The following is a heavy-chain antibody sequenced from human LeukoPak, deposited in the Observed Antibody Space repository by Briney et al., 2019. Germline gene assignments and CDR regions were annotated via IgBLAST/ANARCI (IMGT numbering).Heavy chain of an antibody. D-gene: IGHD5-24*01. V-gene: IGHV1-8*01. CDR1: GYTFTSDD. J-gene: IGHJ3*02. Sequence: ASVKVSCKASGYTFTSDDINWVRQASGQGLEWMGWMNPNSGNTGYAQKFQGRVTMTRNTSISTAYMELSSLRSEDTAVYYCARRVVEMATIDAFDIWGQGTMVTVSS. CDR3: ARRVVEMATIDAFDI. CDR2: MNPNSGNT.